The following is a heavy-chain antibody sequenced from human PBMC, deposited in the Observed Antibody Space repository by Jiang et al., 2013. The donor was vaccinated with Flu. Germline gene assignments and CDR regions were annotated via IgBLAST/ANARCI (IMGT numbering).Heavy chain of an antibody. CDR2: IDPNGGRT. CDR1: GYSFTTFY. V-gene: IGHV1-46*01. Sequence: SGAEVKKPGASVRISCGTSGYSFTTFYIHWVRQAPGQGLEWMGIIDPNGGRTTYAQRFQGRVAMTRETSTKTVYMELSSLRSDDAAIYYCARDGDTSGYYPNWGQGTLVTVSS. J-gene: IGHJ4*02. D-gene: IGHD3-22*01. CDR3: ARDGDTSGYYPN.